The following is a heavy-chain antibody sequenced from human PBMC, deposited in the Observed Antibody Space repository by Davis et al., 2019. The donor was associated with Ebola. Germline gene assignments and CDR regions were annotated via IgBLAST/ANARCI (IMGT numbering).Heavy chain of an antibody. CDR1: GFPFRNYA. CDR2: LSTSGGTT. D-gene: IGHD1/OR15-1a*01. CDR3: AKDTNRESTGGDY. J-gene: IGHJ4*02. V-gene: IGHV3-23*01. Sequence: PGGSLRLSCAASGFPFRNYAMSWVRQAPGKGLEWVSSLSTSGGTTYYADAVKGRFTISRDNLNNTLYLQMNSLRAEDTAVYYCAKDTNRESTGGDYWGQGTLVTVSS.